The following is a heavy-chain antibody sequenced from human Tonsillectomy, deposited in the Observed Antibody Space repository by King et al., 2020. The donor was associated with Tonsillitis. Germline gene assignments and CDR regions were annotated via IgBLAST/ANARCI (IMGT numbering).Heavy chain of an antibody. CDR1: GFTFSSYV. J-gene: IGHJ4*02. V-gene: IGHV3-30*01. Sequence: VQLVESGGGVVQPGRSLRLSCAASGFTFSSYVMHWVRQAPGKGLEWVAVISYDGSDENYADSVKGRFTISRDNSKNTVYLQMNSLRAVDTAVYYCARATKAGFDFSGFDYWGQGTLLTVSS. D-gene: IGHD1-26*01. CDR2: ISYDGSDE. CDR3: ARATKAGFDFSGFDY.